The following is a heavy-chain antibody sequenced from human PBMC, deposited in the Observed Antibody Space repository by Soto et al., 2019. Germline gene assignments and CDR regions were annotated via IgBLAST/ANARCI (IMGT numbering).Heavy chain of an antibody. D-gene: IGHD2-15*01. V-gene: IGHV4-38-2*01. Sequence: SETLSLTCAVCGYSITNGYYWGWIRQPPGQGLEWIGTIYHSGSTYYNPSLKTRVTISVDTSKNQFSLKLSSVTAADTAVYYCARALYCSGGSCSPLRGMDVWGQGTTVTVSS. J-gene: IGHJ6*02. CDR3: ARALYCSGGSCSPLRGMDV. CDR2: IYHSGST. CDR1: GYSITNGYY.